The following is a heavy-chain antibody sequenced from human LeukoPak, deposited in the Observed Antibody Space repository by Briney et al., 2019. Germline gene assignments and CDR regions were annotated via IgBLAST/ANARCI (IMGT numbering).Heavy chain of an antibody. Sequence: ASVKVSCKASGYTFTSYDINWVRQATGQGLEWMGWMNPNSGNTGYAQKFQGRVTMTRNTSISTAYMELSSLRSEDTAVYYCARDRVEMATLVTDYWGQGTLVTVSS. D-gene: IGHD5-24*01. J-gene: IGHJ4*02. CDR3: ARDRVEMATLVTDY. CDR2: MNPNSGNT. V-gene: IGHV1-8*01. CDR1: GYTFTSYD.